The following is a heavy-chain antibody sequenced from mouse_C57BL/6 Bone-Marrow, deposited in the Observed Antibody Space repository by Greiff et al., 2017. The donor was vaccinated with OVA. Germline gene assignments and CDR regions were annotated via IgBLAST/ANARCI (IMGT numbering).Heavy chain of an antibody. Sequence: VQLQQSGPGLVQPSQSLSITCPVSGFSLTSYGVHWVRPSPGKGLEWLGVIWRGGSTDYNAAFMSRLSITKDNSKSQVFFKMNSLQADDTAIYYCAKMRYEYDAWFAYWGQGTLVTVSA. CDR2: IWRGGST. CDR1: GFSLTSYG. D-gene: IGHD2-4*01. J-gene: IGHJ3*01. CDR3: AKMRYEYDAWFAY. V-gene: IGHV2-5*01.